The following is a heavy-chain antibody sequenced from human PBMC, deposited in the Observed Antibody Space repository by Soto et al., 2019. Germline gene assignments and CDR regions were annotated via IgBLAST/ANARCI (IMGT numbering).Heavy chain of an antibody. D-gene: IGHD4-17*01. CDR2: INAGNGST. J-gene: IGHJ3*02. CDR3: AREAYGKLSAFDI. Sequence: ASVKVSCKASGYTFTSYAMHWVRQAPGQRLEWMGWINAGNGSTKYSQKFQGRVTITRDTSASTAYMELSSLRSEDTAVYYCAREAYGKLSAFDIWGQGTMVTVSS. CDR1: GYTFTSYA. V-gene: IGHV1-3*01.